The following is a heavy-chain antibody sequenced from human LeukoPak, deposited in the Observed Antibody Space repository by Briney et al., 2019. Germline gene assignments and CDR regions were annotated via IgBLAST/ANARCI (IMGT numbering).Heavy chain of an antibody. CDR1: GFTLSSYW. Sequence: GGSLRLSCAASGFTLSSYWMHWVRHAPGKGLVWVSRIKSDGRTNYADSVKGRFTISRDNAKNTVSLQMNSLRAEDTGVYYCARAPSEIGGYYPEYFRHWGQGTRVIVSS. CDR3: ARAPSEIGGYYPEYFRH. CDR2: IKSDGRT. J-gene: IGHJ1*01. D-gene: IGHD3-22*01. V-gene: IGHV3-74*01.